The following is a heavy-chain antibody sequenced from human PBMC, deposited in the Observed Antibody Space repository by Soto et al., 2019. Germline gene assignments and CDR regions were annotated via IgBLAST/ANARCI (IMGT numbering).Heavy chain of an antibody. CDR3: ARDSGRMYYDSWSGYDYGMDV. J-gene: IGHJ6*02. CDR1: GGSISGYY. V-gene: IGHV4-59*01. CDR2: IYYRGST. Sequence: SETLSLTCTVSGGSISGYYCSWIRQPPGKGLEWIGYIYYRGSTNYNPSLKSRVTISVDTSKNQFSLKLSSVTAADTAVYYCARDSGRMYYDSWSGYDYGMDVWGQGTTVTVSS. D-gene: IGHD3-3*01.